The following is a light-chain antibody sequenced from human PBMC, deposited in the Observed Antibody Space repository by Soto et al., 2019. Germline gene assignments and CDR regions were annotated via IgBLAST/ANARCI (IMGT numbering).Light chain of an antibody. CDR2: DAS. CDR1: QSINSW. J-gene: IGKJ1*01. CDR3: QQYHRYSRT. Sequence: DIQMTQSPSTLSASVGDRVTVTFVSSQSINSWLAWYQQKPGKAPKLLIYDASSLQSGVPSRFTGSGFGTEFTLTISSLQPDDFATYYCQQYHRYSRTFGQGTKVDIK. V-gene: IGKV1-5*01.